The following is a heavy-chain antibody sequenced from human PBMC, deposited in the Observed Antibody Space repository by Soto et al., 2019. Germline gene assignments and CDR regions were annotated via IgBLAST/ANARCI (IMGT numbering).Heavy chain of an antibody. D-gene: IGHD6-19*01. J-gene: IGHJ4*01. CDR1: GYSISSGSY. CDR3: ARVHVMVVAGSTFDY. CDR2: IYHVGTT. V-gene: IGHV4-38-2*02. Sequence: PSETLSLTGTVFGYSISSGSYWAWIRQPPGKGPEWIASIYHVGTTFYNPSIKSRITISVDTSNNQFSLKLTSVTAADTAVYYCARVHVMVVAGSTFDYWGHGTLVTVSS.